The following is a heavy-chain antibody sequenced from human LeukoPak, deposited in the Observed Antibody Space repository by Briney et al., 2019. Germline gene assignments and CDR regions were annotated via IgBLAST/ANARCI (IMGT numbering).Heavy chain of an antibody. Sequence: SVKVSCKASGYTFTSYDINWVRQATGQGLEWMGGIIPIFGTANYAQKFQGRVTITADESTSTAYMELSSLRSEDTAVYYCASGGYYYGMDVWGQGTTVTVSS. D-gene: IGHD3-16*01. CDR2: IIPIFGTA. V-gene: IGHV1-69*13. J-gene: IGHJ6*02. CDR1: GYTFTSYD. CDR3: ASGGYYYGMDV.